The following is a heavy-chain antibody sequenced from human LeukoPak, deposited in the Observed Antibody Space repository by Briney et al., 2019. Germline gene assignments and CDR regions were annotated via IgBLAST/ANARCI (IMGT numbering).Heavy chain of an antibody. J-gene: IGHJ3*02. CDR3: AKAAGYSSSWYSGGAFDI. CDR1: GFIFGDYG. V-gene: IGHV3-23*01. CDR2: ISVSGGNT. D-gene: IGHD6-13*01. Sequence: GGTLRLTCTASGFIFGDYGLSWFRSAPGKGLELVSAISVSGGNTYYADSVKGRFTIYRDNSKKTLYLQMNSLRDEDTAVYYCAKAAGYSSSWYSGGAFDIWGQGTMVSVSS.